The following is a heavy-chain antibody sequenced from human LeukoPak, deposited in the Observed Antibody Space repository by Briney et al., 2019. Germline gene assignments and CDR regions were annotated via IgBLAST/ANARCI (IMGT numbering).Heavy chain of an antibody. V-gene: IGHV3-48*03. CDR2: ISSSGSII. Sequence: GESLRLSCAASGFTFSNYKMNWVRQGPGKGLEWVSYISSSGSIIYYSDSVKGRFTISRDNAKNSLYLQMNSLRAEDTAVYYCARDFGYFWGQGTLVTVSP. CDR3: ARDFGYF. J-gene: IGHJ4*02. CDR1: GFTFSNYK. D-gene: IGHD3-10*01.